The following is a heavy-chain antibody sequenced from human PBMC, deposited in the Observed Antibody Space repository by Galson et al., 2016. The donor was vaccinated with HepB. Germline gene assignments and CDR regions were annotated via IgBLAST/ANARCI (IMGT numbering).Heavy chain of an antibody. V-gene: IGHV3-21*01. CDR1: GFTFSTYS. D-gene: IGHD3-16*01. CDR2: ISITSGYK. J-gene: IGHJ2*01. CDR3: ARPPEGDRRYFDL. Sequence: SLRLSCAASGFTFSTYSMNWVRQAPGKGLEWVSFISITSGYKYYADSLKGRVTISRDNAKNSLYLQMNSLRDEDTAVYYCARPPEGDRRYFDLWGRGTLVTVSS.